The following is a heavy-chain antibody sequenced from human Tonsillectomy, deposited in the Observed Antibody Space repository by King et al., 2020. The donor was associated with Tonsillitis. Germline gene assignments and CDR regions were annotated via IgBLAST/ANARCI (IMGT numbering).Heavy chain of an antibody. J-gene: IGHJ4*02. CDR3: ARVEAVAGSIDC. Sequence: QLVQSGAEVRKPGSSVKVSCKASGGTFSSYAITWVRQAPGQGLEWMGRIIPILGIANYAQKFQGRVTITADKSTTTTYMELSSLRSEDTAVYYCARVEAVAGSIDCWGQGTLVTVSS. D-gene: IGHD6-19*01. CDR1: GGTFSSYA. CDR2: IIPILGIA. V-gene: IGHV1-69*09.